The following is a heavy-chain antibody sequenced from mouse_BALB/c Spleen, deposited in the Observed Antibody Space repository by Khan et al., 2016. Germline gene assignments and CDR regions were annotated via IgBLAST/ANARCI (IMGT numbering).Heavy chain of an antibody. CDR3: AREDGYLFDY. CDR2: INTYTGEP. J-gene: IGHJ2*01. CDR1: GYTFTNYG. V-gene: IGHV9-3-1*01. Sequence: QIQLVQSGPELKKPGETVKISCKASGYTFTNYGMNWVKQAPGKGLKWMGWINTYTGEPTYADDFKGRFAFSLETSASTAYLQINNLKNEDTATYFCAREDGYLFDYWGQGTTLTVSS. D-gene: IGHD2-3*01.